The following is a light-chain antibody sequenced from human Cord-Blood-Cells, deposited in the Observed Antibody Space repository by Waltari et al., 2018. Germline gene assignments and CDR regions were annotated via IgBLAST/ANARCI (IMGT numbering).Light chain of an antibody. CDR2: EVS. J-gene: IGLJ1*01. CDR3: SSYTSSITYV. V-gene: IGLV2-14*01. CDR1: SSDLGGFNY. Sequence: QSALPHPASVSGSPGQSNTISCTGTSSDLGGFNYVSWYQQHPGKAPKLMIYEVSNRPSGVSNRFSGSKSGNTASLTISGLQAEDEADYYCSSYTSSITYVFGTGTKVTVL.